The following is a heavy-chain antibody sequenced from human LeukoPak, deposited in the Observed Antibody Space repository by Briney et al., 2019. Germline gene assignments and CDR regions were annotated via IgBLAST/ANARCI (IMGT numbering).Heavy chain of an antibody. CDR1: GGTFSSYA. D-gene: IGHD1-26*01. J-gene: IGHJ4*02. CDR2: IIPIFGTA. CDR3: AGMVGAIY. V-gene: IGHV1-69*05. Sequence: SVKVSCKASGGTFSSYAISWVRQAPGQGLEWMGGIIPIFGTANYAQKFQGRVTMTTDTSTSTAYMELRSLRSDDTAVYYCAGMVGAIYWGQGTLVTVSS.